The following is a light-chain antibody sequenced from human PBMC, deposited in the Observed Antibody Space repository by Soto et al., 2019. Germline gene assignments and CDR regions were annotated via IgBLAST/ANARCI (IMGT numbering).Light chain of an antibody. V-gene: IGLV2-8*02. J-gene: IGLJ3*02. CDR3: SSFASSNTWV. Sequence: QSALTQPPSASRTPGQSVTISCTGTSSDVGAYNYVSWYQQHAGKAPKLVIYEVTKRPSGVPDRFSGSKFANTASLTVSGLQAEDEADYYCSSFASSNTWVFGGGTKLTVL. CDR2: EVT. CDR1: SSDVGAYNY.